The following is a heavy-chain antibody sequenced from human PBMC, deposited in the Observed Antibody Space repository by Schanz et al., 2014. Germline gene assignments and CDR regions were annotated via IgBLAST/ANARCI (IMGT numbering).Heavy chain of an antibody. CDR1: GFTFSSYA. CDR3: ANQHIVRGVVYLNWFDA. J-gene: IGHJ5*02. V-gene: IGHV3-48*01. CDR2: ISSSSSTR. D-gene: IGHD3-10*01. Sequence: EVQLLESGGGLVQPGGSLRLSCAASGFTFSSYAMSWVRQAPGKGLEWVSYISSSSSTRYYADSVKGRFTISRDNAKNSLYLQMNSLRAEDTAVYYCANQHIVRGVVYLNWFDAWGQGTLVTVSS.